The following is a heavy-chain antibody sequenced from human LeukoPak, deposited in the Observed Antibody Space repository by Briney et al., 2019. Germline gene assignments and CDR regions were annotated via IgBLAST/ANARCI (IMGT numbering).Heavy chain of an antibody. Sequence: SETLSLTCTVSGGSISSGDYYWSWIRQPPGKGLEWIGYIYYSGSTYYNPSLKSRVTISVDTSKNQFSLKLSSVTAADTAVYYCARLDSSGYSPIFDYWGQGTPVTVSS. CDR2: IYYSGST. V-gene: IGHV4-30-4*01. J-gene: IGHJ4*02. CDR1: GGSISSGDYY. D-gene: IGHD3-22*01. CDR3: ARLDSSGYSPIFDY.